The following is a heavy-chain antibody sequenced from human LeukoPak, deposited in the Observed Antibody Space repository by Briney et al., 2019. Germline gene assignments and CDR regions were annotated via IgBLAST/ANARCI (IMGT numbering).Heavy chain of an antibody. CDR1: GGSISSYY. Sequence: PSETLSLTCTVSGGSISSYYWSWIRQPPGKGLEWSGYIYYSGSTNYNPSLKSRVTTSVDTSKNQFSLKLSSVTAADTAVYYCARFVVVPAAIKFNYYYYMDVWGKGTTVTVSS. CDR2: IYYSGST. J-gene: IGHJ6*03. V-gene: IGHV4-59*01. CDR3: ARFVVVPAAIKFNYYYYMDV. D-gene: IGHD2-2*01.